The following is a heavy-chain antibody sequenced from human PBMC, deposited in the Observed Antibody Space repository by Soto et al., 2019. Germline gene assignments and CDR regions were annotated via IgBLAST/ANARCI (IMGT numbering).Heavy chain of an antibody. D-gene: IGHD6-13*01. J-gene: IGHJ5*02. CDR1: GFTFSSYG. Sequence: QVQLVESGGGVVQPGRSLRLSCAASGFTFSSYGMHWVRQAPGKGLEWVAVIWYDGSNKYYADSVKGRFTISRDNSKNTPYRQMSSLTAEDTAVYNCASIQDSSGWYHGLGSWGQGTLVTVSS. CDR2: IWYDGSNK. V-gene: IGHV3-33*01. CDR3: ASIQDSSGWYHGLGS.